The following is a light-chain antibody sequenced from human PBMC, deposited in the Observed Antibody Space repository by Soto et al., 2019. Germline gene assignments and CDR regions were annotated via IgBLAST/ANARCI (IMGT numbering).Light chain of an antibody. CDR1: SSDVGNYNY. CDR3: SSYANASTLV. Sequence: QSVLTQPASVSGSPGQSITISCTGTSSDVGNYNYVSWYQQYPGRVPKLLIYMVSNRPSGVSNRFSGSKSGNTASLTISGLQAEDEADYFGSSYANASTLVFGAGTKVPVL. J-gene: IGLJ1*01. V-gene: IGLV2-14*01. CDR2: MVS.